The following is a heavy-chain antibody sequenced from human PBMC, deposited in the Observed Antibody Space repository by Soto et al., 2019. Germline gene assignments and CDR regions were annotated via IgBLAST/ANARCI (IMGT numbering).Heavy chain of an antibody. CDR1: GGSISSGGYY. V-gene: IGHV4-31*03. D-gene: IGHD6-13*01. Sequence: SETLSLTCTVSGGSISSGGYYWSWIRQHPGKGLEWIGYIYYSGSTYYNPSLKSRVTISVDTSKNQFSLKLSSVTAADTAVYYCARDKREYSSSRFDYWGQGTLVTVSS. J-gene: IGHJ4*02. CDR3: ARDKREYSSSRFDY. CDR2: IYYSGST.